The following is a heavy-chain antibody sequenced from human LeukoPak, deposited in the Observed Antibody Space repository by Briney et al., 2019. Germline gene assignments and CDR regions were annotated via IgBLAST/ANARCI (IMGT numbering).Heavy chain of an antibody. Sequence: GGSLRLSCAASGFTFSSHSMNWVRQAPGKGLEWVSSIDSSSGYTYYADSVKGRFTISRDNAKNSLYLQINSLRDEDTAVYYCARGKYYVSGSYDNWFDPWGQGTLVTVSS. V-gene: IGHV3-21*01. D-gene: IGHD3-10*01. CDR3: ARGKYYVSGSYDNWFDP. CDR2: IDSSSGYT. CDR1: GFTFSSHS. J-gene: IGHJ5*02.